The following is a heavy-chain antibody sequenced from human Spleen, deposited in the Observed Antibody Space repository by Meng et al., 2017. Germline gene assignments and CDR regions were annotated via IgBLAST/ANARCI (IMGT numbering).Heavy chain of an antibody. J-gene: IGHJ4*01. Sequence: GESLKISCSASGFTVSSNYMNWVRQAPGKGLEWVSFIYNGGSTYYPDSVKGRFTITRDNSKNTLYLQINSLRTEDTAVYYFARDEYISEAGKLFGDYWGHGTLVTVSS. CDR3: ARDEYISEAGKLFGDY. D-gene: IGHD6-13*01. V-gene: IGHV3-53*01. CDR1: GFTVSSNY. CDR2: IYNGGST.